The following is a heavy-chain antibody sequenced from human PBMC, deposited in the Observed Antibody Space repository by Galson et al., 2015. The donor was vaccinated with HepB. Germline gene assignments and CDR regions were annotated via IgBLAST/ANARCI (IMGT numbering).Heavy chain of an antibody. CDR3: ARENDIITFGGVIVTQFDY. D-gene: IGHD3-16*02. CDR1: GYTFTDYY. J-gene: IGHJ4*02. Sequence: SVKVSCKASGYTFTDYYMHWVRQAPGQGLEWMGRINPNTGGTNYAQKFQGRVTMTRDTSISTAYMELSRLGSDDTAVYYCARENDIITFGGVIVTQFDYWGQGTLVTVSS. V-gene: IGHV1-2*06. CDR2: INPNTGGT.